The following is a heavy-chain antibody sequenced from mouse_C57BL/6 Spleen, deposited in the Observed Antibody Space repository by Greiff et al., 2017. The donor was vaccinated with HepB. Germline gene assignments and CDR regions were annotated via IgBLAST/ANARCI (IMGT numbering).Heavy chain of an antibody. V-gene: IGHV1-50*01. CDR2: IDPSDSYT. J-gene: IGHJ4*01. CDR3: ARGTTVVATRDYAMDY. CDR1: GYTFTSYW. D-gene: IGHD1-1*01. Sequence: VQLQQPGAELVKPGASVKLSCKASGYTFTSYWMQWVKQRPGQGLEWIGEIDPSDSYTNYNQKFKGKATLTVDTSSSTAYMQLSSLTSEDSAVYYCARGTTVVATRDYAMDYWGQGTSVTVSS.